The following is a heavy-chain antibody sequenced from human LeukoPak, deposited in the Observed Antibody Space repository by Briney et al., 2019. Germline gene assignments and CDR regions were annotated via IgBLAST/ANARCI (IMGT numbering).Heavy chain of an antibody. CDR3: ARGRMVRGVISGNWFDP. CDR2: INPNSGGT. CDR1: GYTFTGYY. Sequence: GASVKVSCKASGYTFTGYYMHWVRQAPGQGLEWMGWINPNSGGTNYAQKFQGRVTMTRDTSISTAYMELSRLRSDDTAVYYCARGRMVRGVISGNWFDPWGQGTLVTVSS. J-gene: IGHJ5*02. V-gene: IGHV1-2*02. D-gene: IGHD3-10*01.